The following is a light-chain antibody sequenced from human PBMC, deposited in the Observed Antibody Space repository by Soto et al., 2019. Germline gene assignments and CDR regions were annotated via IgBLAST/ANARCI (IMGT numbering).Light chain of an antibody. CDR2: EVS. Sequence: QSALTQPPSVSGSPGQSVTISCTGTSTDFVGYNRVSWYQQPPGTAPKLMIYEVSKRPSGVPDRFSGSKSGNTASLTISGLQAADEADYYCAAWDDSLNGYVFGTGTQLTVL. V-gene: IGLV2-18*01. CDR3: AAWDDSLNGYV. J-gene: IGLJ1*01. CDR1: STDFVGYNR.